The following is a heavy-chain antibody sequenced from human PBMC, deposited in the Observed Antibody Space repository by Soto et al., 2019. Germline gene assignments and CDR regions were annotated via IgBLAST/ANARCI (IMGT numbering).Heavy chain of an antibody. CDR3: ARGFYDSSGSHDAFDI. D-gene: IGHD3-22*01. Sequence: ASVKVSCKASGYTFTSYYMHWVRQAPGQGLEWMRIINPSGGSTSYAQKFQGRVTMTRDTSTSTVYMELSSLRSEDTAVYYCARGFYDSSGSHDAFDIWGQGTMVTVSS. CDR2: INPSGGST. J-gene: IGHJ3*02. V-gene: IGHV1-46*01. CDR1: GYTFTSYY.